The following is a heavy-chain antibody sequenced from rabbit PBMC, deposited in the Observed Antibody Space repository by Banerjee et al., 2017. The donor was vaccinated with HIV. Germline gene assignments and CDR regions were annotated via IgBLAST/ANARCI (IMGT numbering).Heavy chain of an antibody. CDR2: INTSSGNT. CDR1: GFSFSSGYD. Sequence: QEQLEESGGGLVKPEGSLTLTCKASGFSFSSGYDMCWVRQAPGKGLEWIACINTSSGNTVYANWAKGQFTISKTSSTTVTLQMTSLTSADTATYFCARGDAAAGYADLWGPGTLVTVS. J-gene: IGHJ6*01. D-gene: IGHD6-1*01. CDR3: ARGDAAAGYADL. V-gene: IGHV1S45*01.